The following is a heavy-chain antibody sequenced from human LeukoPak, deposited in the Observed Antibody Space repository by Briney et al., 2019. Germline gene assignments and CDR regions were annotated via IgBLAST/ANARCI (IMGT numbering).Heavy chain of an antibody. J-gene: IGHJ4*02. CDR2: IYHSGST. CDR1: GYSISSGYY. D-gene: IGHD4-23*01. Sequence: SETLSLTCAVSGYSISSGYYWGWRRQPPGKGLEWIGSIYHSGSTYYNPSLKSRVTISVDTSKNQFSLKLSSVTAADTAVYYCARDPYGGYDYWGQGTLVTVSS. CDR3: ARDPYGGYDY. V-gene: IGHV4-38-2*02.